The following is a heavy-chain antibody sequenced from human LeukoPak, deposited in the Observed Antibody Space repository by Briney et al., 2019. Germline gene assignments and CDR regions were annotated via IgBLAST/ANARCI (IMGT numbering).Heavy chain of an antibody. Sequence: SETLSLTCTVSGGSISSSSYYWGWIRQPAGKGLEWIGRIYTSGSTNYNPSLKSRVTISVDTSKNQFSLRLSSVTAADTAVYYCAREVYYDFWSAKGGAFDIWGQGTMVTVSS. CDR1: GGSISSSSYY. CDR3: AREVYYDFWSAKGGAFDI. J-gene: IGHJ3*02. V-gene: IGHV4-61*02. D-gene: IGHD3-3*01. CDR2: IYTSGST.